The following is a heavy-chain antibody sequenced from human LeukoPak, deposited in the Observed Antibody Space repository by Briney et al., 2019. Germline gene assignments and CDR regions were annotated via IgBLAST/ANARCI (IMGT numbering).Heavy chain of an antibody. CDR1: GYTLTELS. D-gene: IGHD2-15*01. CDR3: ATVFGCSGGSCYSSTHNWFDP. J-gene: IGHJ5*02. CDR2: FDPEDGET. V-gene: IGHV1-24*01. Sequence: ASVKVSCKVSGYTLTELSMHWVRQAPGKGLEWMGGFDPEDGETIYAQKFQGRVTMTEDTSTDTAYMELSSLRSEDTAVYYCATVFGCSGGSCYSSTHNWFDPLGPGNPGHRLL.